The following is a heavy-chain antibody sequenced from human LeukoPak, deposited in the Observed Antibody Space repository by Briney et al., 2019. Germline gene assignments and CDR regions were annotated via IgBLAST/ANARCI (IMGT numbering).Heavy chain of an antibody. V-gene: IGHV1-46*01. CDR3: ARVGDQPHSGYYSNWFDP. J-gene: IGHJ5*02. D-gene: IGHD3-22*01. Sequence: ASVKVSCKASGYTFTGYYMHWVRQAPGQGLEWMGWINPSGGSTSYAQKFQGRVTMTRDTSTSTVYMELSSLRSEDTAVYYCARVGDQPHSGYYSNWFDPWGQGTLVTVSS. CDR2: INPSGGST. CDR1: GYTFTGYY.